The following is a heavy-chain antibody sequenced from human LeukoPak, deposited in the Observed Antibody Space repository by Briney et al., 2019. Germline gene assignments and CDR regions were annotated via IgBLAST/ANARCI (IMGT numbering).Heavy chain of an antibody. D-gene: IGHD3-10*01. J-gene: IGHJ3*02. CDR3: ARDYFGSGPYYAFEI. V-gene: IGHV1-18*01. Sequence: ASVKVSCKASGYSFTRYGITWVRQAPGQGLEGMGWISPYNGNTNYAQKLQGRVTMSTDTSTSTAYMELRSLRSDDTAMYYCARDYFGSGPYYAFEIWGQGTMVTVSS. CDR2: ISPYNGNT. CDR1: GYSFTRYG.